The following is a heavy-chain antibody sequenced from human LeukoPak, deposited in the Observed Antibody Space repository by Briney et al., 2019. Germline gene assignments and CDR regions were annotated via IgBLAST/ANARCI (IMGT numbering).Heavy chain of an antibody. J-gene: IGHJ5*02. CDR1: GYSISSGYY. CDR2: IYHSGST. V-gene: IGHV4-38-2*02. D-gene: IGHD3-10*01. Sequence: SETLSLTCAVSGYSISSGYYWGWIRQPPGKGLAWIGSIYHSGSTYYNPSLKSRVTISVDTSKNQFSLKLSSVTAADTAVYYCAGEFRYYYGSGSYPANWFDPWGQGTLVTVSS. CDR3: AGEFRYYYGSGSYPANWFDP.